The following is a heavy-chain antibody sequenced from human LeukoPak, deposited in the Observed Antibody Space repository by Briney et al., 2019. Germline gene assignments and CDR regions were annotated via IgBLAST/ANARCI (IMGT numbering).Heavy chain of an antibody. CDR3: AKDRGVYGNFDY. V-gene: IGHV3-23*01. J-gene: IGHJ4*02. D-gene: IGHD4-17*01. CDR1: GFTFSSYA. CDR2: ISGSGAST. Sequence: GGSLRLSCAASGFTFSSYAMSWVRQAPGKGLEWVSAISGSGASTYYADSVKGRFTISRDNSKNTLYLQMNSLRAEDTAVYYCAKDRGVYGNFDYWGQGTLVTVSS.